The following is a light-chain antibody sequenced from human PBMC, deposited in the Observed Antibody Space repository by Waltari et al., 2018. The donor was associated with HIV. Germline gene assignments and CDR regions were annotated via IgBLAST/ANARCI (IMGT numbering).Light chain of an antibody. V-gene: IGLV3-9*01. J-gene: IGLJ2*01. Sequence: SYEVTQSLSVSVALGQTAKNTCGGKYIGTKSVHWYQQKPGQAPVLVIYADRGRPSGVPDRFSGSSSGNTATLTISGVQSGDEADYYCQLWDSSTVIFGGGTKLTVL. CDR1: YIGTKS. CDR2: ADR. CDR3: QLWDSSTVI.